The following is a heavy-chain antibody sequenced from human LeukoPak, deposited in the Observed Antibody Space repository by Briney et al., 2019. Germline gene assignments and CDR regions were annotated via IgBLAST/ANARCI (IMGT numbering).Heavy chain of an antibody. D-gene: IGHD7-27*01. Sequence: GGSLSLSCAASGFTFSTYSMNWVRQAPGKGLQWVSYISSSSTNMYYADSVKGRFTISRDNAKNSLYLQMNSLRAEDTAVYYCAKDGGLWVSAHWGDSWGRGTLVTVSS. CDR1: GFTFSTYS. V-gene: IGHV3-48*01. J-gene: IGHJ4*02. CDR3: AKDGGLWVSAHWGDS. CDR2: ISSSSTNM.